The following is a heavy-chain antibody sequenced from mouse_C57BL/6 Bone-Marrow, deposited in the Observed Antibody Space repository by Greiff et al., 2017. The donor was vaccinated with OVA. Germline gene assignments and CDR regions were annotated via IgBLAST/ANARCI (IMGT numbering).Heavy chain of an antibody. V-gene: IGHV1-26*01. J-gene: IGHJ3*01. D-gene: IGHD1-2*01. CDR2: INPNNGGT. CDR1: GYTFTDYY. Sequence: EVQLQQSGPELVKPGASVKLSCKASGYTFTDYYMNWVKQSHGKSLEWIGDINPNNGGTSYNQKFKGKATLTVDKSSSTAYMELRSLTSEDSAVYYCARALGAWFADWGQGTLVTVSA. CDR3: ARALGAWFAD.